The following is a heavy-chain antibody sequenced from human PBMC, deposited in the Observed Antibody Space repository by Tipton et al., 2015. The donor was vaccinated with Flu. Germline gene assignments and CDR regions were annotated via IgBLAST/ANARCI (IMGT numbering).Heavy chain of an antibody. CDR3: AGHPIAMVRGVSYFDY. J-gene: IGHJ4*02. D-gene: IGHD3-10*01. V-gene: IGHV4-38-2*02. CDR2: ISHRGAT. CDR1: ASPIISAQY. Sequence: TLSLTCTVSASPIISAQYWAWIRQPPGKGLEWIGSISHRGATYFNPSLKSRVTISVDTSKKQFSLSLSSVTAAGTAIYYCAGHPIAMVRGVSYFDYWGQGTLVTGTS.